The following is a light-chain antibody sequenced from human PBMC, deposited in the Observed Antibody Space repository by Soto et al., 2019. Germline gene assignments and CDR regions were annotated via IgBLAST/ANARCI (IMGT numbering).Light chain of an antibody. Sequence: EIVMTQSPATLSVSPGERATLSCRASQSVSSNLAWYQQKPGQAPRLLIYGASTRATGIPARFSGSGSGTEFTLTTSSLQTEDFGVYYCQQYNNWAPTYTFGQGTKLEIK. CDR2: GAS. CDR3: QQYNNWAPTYT. J-gene: IGKJ2*01. V-gene: IGKV3-15*01. CDR1: QSVSSN.